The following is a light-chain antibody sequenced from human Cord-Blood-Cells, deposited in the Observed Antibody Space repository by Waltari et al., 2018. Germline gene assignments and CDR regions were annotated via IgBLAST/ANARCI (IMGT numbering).Light chain of an antibody. V-gene: IGLV2-14*01. J-gene: IGLJ1*01. CDR1: SSDVGGYNY. CDR2: DVS. CDR3: SSYTSSSTYV. Sequence: QSALTQPASVSGSPGQSITISCTGTSSDVGGYNYVSWYQQHPGKAPKLMIYDVSNRPSGVPNRVSGSKSGNTASLTISGLQAEDEADYYCSSYTSSSTYVFGTGTKVTVL.